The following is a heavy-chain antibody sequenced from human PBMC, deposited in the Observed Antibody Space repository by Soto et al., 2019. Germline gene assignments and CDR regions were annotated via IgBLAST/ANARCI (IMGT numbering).Heavy chain of an antibody. CDR2: INHSGST. Sequence: SETLSLTCAVYGGSFSGYYWSWIRQPPGKGLEWIGEINHSGSTNYNPSLKSRVTISVDTSKNQFSLKLSSVTAADTAVYYCAREEDITFGGPIDYWGQGTLVTVSS. CDR3: AREEDITFGGPIDY. D-gene: IGHD3-16*01. CDR1: GGSFSGYY. J-gene: IGHJ4*02. V-gene: IGHV4-34*01.